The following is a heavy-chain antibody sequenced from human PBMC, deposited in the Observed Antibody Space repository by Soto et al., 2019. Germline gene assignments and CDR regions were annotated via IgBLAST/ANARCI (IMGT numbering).Heavy chain of an antibody. CDR2: ISAYNGNT. J-gene: IGHJ5*02. CDR1: GYTFTSYG. V-gene: IGHV1-18*01. Sequence: ASVKVSCKASGYTFTSYGISWVRQAPGQELEWKGWISAYNGNTNYAQKLQGRVTMTTDTSTSTAYMELRSLRSDDTAVYYCARFPPAAIGYHWFAPWGQGTLVTVSS. CDR3: ARFPPAAIGYHWFAP. D-gene: IGHD2-2*01.